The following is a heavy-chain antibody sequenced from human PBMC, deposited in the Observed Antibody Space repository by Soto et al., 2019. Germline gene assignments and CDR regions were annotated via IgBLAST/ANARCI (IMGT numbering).Heavy chain of an antibody. V-gene: IGHV1-18*01. J-gene: IGHJ5*02. CDR2: ISAYNGNT. CDR1: GYTFTSYG. D-gene: IGHD6-6*01. CDR3: ARDLDSSSYFVDWFDP. Sequence: ASVKVSCKASGYTFTSYGISWVRQAPGQGLEWMGWISAYNGNTNYAQKLQGRVTMTTDTSTSTAYMELRSLRSDDTAVYYCARDLDSSSYFVDWFDPWGQGTLVTVSS.